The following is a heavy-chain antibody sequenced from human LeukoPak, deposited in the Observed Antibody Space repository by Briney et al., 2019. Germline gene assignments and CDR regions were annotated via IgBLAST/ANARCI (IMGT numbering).Heavy chain of an antibody. J-gene: IGHJ4*02. CDR3: AKEIDSSGWYRGGSDY. Sequence: GGSLRLSCAASGFTFINYAMNWVRQAPGKGLEWVSAISGSGGNTYYADSVKGRFTISRDYSKNTVYLQMNSLRAEDTAVYYCAKEIDSSGWYRGGSDYWDQGTLVTVSS. V-gene: IGHV3-23*01. CDR2: ISGSGGNT. D-gene: IGHD6-19*01. CDR1: GFTFINYA.